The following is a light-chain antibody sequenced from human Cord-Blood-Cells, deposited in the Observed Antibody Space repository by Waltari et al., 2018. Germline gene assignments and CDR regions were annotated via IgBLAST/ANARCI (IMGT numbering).Light chain of an antibody. Sequence: DIQMTQSPSSLSASVGDRVTITCRASQSISSYLNWYQQKPGKAPKLLIYAASSLQSWVPSRFSRSRSGTECTLTISSLQPEDCSTDDSQQSYSTPRTFGGGTKVEIK. CDR1: QSISSY. J-gene: IGKJ4*01. V-gene: IGKV1-39*01. CDR2: AAS. CDR3: QQSYSTPRT.